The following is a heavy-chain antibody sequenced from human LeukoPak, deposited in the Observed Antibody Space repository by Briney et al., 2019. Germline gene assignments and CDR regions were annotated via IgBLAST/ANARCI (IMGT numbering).Heavy chain of an antibody. CDR2: IYSNNTT. D-gene: IGHD3-22*01. CDR1: GFTVSSNY. V-gene: IGHV3-53*01. CDR3: AKGITVMMVAPGY. J-gene: IGHJ4*02. Sequence: PVGSLRLSCAASGFTVSSNYMTWVRRAPGKGLEWVSVIYSNNTTFYADSVKGRFTISRDKSKNTLYLQMNSLRAEDTAVYYCAKGITVMMVAPGYWGQGTLVTVSS.